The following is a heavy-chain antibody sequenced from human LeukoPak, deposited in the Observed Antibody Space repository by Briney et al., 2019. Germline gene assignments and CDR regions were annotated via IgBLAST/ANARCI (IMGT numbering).Heavy chain of an antibody. Sequence: GASVKVSCKASGGTFSSYAISWVRQAPGQGLEWMGGIIPIFGTANYAQKFQGRVTITADESTSTAYMELSSLRSEDTAVYYCARERSQDDYGDSAWDYWGQGTLVTVSS. CDR2: IIPIFGTA. V-gene: IGHV1-69*13. D-gene: IGHD4-17*01. J-gene: IGHJ4*02. CDR3: ARERSQDDYGDSAWDY. CDR1: GGTFSSYA.